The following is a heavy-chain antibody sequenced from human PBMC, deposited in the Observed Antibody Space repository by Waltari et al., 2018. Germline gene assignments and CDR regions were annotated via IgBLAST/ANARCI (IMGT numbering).Heavy chain of an antibody. CDR3: AREVVPAATIVVNWFDP. J-gene: IGHJ5*02. V-gene: IGHV7-4-1*02. D-gene: IGHD2-2*01. CDR2: INTNSGNP. Sequence: QVELVQSGPELKKPGASVKVSCRASGSSFTSYAINWVRQAPGRGFELMGWINTNSGNPTYVQCFTGRFVFSLDTSVSTAFLQINSLEAEDTAVYYCAREVVPAATIVVNWFDPWGQGTLVTVSS. CDR1: GSSFTSYA.